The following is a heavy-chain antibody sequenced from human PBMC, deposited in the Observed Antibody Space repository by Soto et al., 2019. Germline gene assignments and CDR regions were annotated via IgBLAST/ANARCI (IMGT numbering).Heavy chain of an antibody. D-gene: IGHD3-10*01. CDR2: IKSKTDGGTT. Sequence: PGGSLRLSCAASGFTFSNAWMNWVRQAPGKGLEWVGRIKSKTDGGTTDYAAPMKSRFTITRDDSKNTLYLQMNNLKTEKTAVNYCTTGWFGPFLRFDPWGQGTLVTVSS. V-gene: IGHV3-15*07. J-gene: IGHJ5*02. CDR1: GFTFSNAW. CDR3: TTGWFGPFLRFDP.